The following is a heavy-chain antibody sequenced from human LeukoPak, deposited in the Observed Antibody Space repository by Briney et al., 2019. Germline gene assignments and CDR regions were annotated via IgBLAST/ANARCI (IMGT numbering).Heavy chain of an antibody. CDR2: IRSKAYGGTT. J-gene: IGHJ3*02. V-gene: IGHV3-49*04. D-gene: IGHD3-3*01. CDR3: TRSIVLRFLEWLPGDAFDI. CDR1: GFTFGDYA. Sequence: GGSLRLSCTASGFTFGDYAMSWVRQAPGKGLEWVGFIRSKAYGGTTEYAASVKGRFTISRDDSKSIAYLQMNSLKTEDTAVYYCTRSIVLRFLEWLPGDAFDIWGQGTMVTVSS.